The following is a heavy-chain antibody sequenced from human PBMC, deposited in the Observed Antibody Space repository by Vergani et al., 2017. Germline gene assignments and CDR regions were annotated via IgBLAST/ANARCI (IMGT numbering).Heavy chain of an antibody. D-gene: IGHD3-10*01. CDR2: INHSGST. CDR3: ASFSWYYYGSGPLDAFDI. CDR1: GGSFSGYY. J-gene: IGHJ3*02. Sequence: QVQLQQWGAGLLKPSETLSLTCAVYGGSFSGYYWSWLRQPPGKGLEWIGEINHSGSTNYNPSLKSRVTISVDTSKNQFSLKLSSVPAADTAVYYCASFSWYYYGSGPLDAFDIWGQGTMVTVSS. V-gene: IGHV4-34*01.